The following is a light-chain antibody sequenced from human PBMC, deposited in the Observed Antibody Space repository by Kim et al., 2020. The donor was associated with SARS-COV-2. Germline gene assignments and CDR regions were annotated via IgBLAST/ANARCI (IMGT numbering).Light chain of an antibody. CDR2: GAS. CDR1: QSVSSN. V-gene: IGKV3-15*01. CDR3: QQYNNWLT. Sequence: SLYPGERATLSCRASQSVSSNLAWYPQKPGQAPRLLIYGASTRATGIPARFSGSGSGTEFTLTISSLQSEDFAVYYCQQYNNWLTFGGGTKVDIK. J-gene: IGKJ4*01.